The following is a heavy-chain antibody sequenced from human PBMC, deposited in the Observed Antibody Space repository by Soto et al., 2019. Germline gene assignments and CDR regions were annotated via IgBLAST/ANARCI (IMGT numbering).Heavy chain of an antibody. CDR2: INRDAKNS. CDR1: GFTFSNFW. Sequence: EVQQVESGGGSVQPGGSLRLSCTPSGFTFSNFWMYWVRQAPGKGLVWVAGINRDAKNSIYADSVKGRFTISRDNGKNTLYLQMNSLGADDTALYFCARDYSHLGLDSWGQGTLVTVSS. J-gene: IGHJ5*01. CDR3: ARDYSHLGLDS. D-gene: IGHD4-4*01. V-gene: IGHV3-74*01.